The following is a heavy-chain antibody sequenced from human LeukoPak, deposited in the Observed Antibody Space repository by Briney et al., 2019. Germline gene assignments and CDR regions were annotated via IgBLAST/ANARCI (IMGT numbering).Heavy chain of an antibody. CDR1: GDSVSSKNGA. CDR3: ARDVRTTGWYTFDS. J-gene: IGHJ4*02. Sequence: QTLSLTCAISGDSVSSKNGAWNWIRQSPSRGLEWLGRTYYRSKWYSDYAVSVQGRITISPDTSKNQFSLQLYSVTPEDAAVYYCARDVRTTGWYTFDSWGQGTLVTVSS. V-gene: IGHV6-1*01. D-gene: IGHD2-8*01. CDR2: TYYRSKWYS.